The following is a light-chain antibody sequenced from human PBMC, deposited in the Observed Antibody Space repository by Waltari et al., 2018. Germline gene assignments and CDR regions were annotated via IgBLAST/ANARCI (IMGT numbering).Light chain of an antibody. Sequence: QSALTQTATVSGSPGQSITIPCTGTSSDVGSYNLVSWYPQHPGKAPTLIIYDVNKRPSGVSNRFSGSKSGNTASLTISGLQAADEADYYCCSYAGSAISVFGGGTRLTVL. CDR3: CSYAGSAISV. V-gene: IGLV2-23*02. CDR2: DVN. CDR1: SSDVGSYNL. J-gene: IGLJ3*02.